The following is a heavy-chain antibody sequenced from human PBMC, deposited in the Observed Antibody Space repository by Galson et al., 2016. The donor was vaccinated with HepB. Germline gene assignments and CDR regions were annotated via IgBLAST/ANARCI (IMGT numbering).Heavy chain of an antibody. CDR3: ARESFKIFGVTPNWFDP. D-gene: IGHD3-3*01. CDR1: GFTFSRYG. V-gene: IGHV3-33*01. CDR2: ILYDGSKK. Sequence: SLRLSCAASGFTFSRYGMHWVRQAPGKGLEWVAVILYDGSKKYYADSVKGRFTISRDNSKNTLYLQMNSLRAEDTAVYYCARESFKIFGVTPNWFDPWGQGTLVTVSS. J-gene: IGHJ5*02.